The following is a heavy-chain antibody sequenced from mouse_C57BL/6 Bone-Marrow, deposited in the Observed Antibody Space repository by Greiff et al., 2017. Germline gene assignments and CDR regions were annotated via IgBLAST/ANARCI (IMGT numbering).Heavy chain of an antibody. V-gene: IGHV5-6*01. J-gene: IGHJ3*01. CDR3: ARIYGSSD. CDR2: ISSGGSYT. Sequence: VQLKESGGDLVKPGGSLKLSCAASGFTFSSYGMSWVRQTPDKRLEWVATISSGGSYTYYPDSVKGRFTISRDNAKNTLYLQMSSLKSEDTAMYYCARIYGSSDWGQGTLVTVSA. CDR1: GFTFSSYG. D-gene: IGHD1-1*01.